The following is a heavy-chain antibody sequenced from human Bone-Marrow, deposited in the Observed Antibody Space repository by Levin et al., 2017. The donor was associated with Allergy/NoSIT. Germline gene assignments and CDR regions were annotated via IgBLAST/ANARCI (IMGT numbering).Heavy chain of an antibody. CDR3: ARVEYSSSSSWFDP. CDR1: GFTFSSYS. D-gene: IGHD6-6*01. CDR2: ISSSSSYI. Sequence: LSLTCAASGFTFSSYSMNWVRQAPGKGLEWVSSISSSSSYIYYADSVKGRFTISRDNAKNSLYLQMNSLRAEDTAVYYCARVEYSSSSSWFDPWGQGTLVTVSS. J-gene: IGHJ5*02. V-gene: IGHV3-21*01.